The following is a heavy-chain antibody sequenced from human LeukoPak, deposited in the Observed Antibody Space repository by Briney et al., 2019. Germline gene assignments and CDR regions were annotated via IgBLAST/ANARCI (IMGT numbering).Heavy chain of an antibody. J-gene: IGHJ4*02. CDR1: GFTFSSYA. CDR2: ISGSGAGT. D-gene: IGHD6-13*01. V-gene: IGHV3-23*01. CDR3: AKDREASSSSWSSLYYFDY. Sequence: GGSLRLSCAASGFTFSSYAMSWVRQAPGEGLEWVSAISGSGAGTYYADSVKGRFTISRDNSKNTLYLQMNSLRAEDTAVYYCAKDREASSSSWSSLYYFDYWGQGTLVTVSS.